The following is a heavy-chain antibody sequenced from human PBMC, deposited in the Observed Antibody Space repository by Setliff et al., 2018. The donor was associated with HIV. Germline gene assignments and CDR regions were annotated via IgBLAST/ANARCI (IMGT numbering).Heavy chain of an antibody. CDR1: GYSFGTYD. J-gene: IGHJ1*01. CDR3: AIDQTTVAGTVYFQH. V-gene: IGHV1-18*01. D-gene: IGHD6-19*01. Sequence: ASVKVSCKASGYSFGTYDFIWARQAPGQGLEWMGWISSDSGNTHYAQKFQDRVIMTSDKSMSTVYMELRSLRSDETAVYYCAIDQTTVAGTVYFQHWGQGTLVIVSS. CDR2: ISSDSGNT.